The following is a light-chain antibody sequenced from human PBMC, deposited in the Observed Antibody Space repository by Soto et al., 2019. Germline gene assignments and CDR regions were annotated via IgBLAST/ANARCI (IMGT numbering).Light chain of an antibody. J-gene: IGLJ2*01. V-gene: IGLV2-14*01. Sequence: QSALTQPASVSGSPGQSITISCTGTSSDVGGYNYVSWYQQHPGKAPKLMIYEVSNRPSGVSNRFSGSKSGNTASLTISGRQAEDEANYYCSSYTTTITLVVFGGGTKLTVL. CDR3: SSYTTTITLVV. CDR1: SSDVGGYNY. CDR2: EVS.